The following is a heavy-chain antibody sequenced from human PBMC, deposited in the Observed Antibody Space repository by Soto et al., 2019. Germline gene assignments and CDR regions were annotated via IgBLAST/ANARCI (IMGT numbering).Heavy chain of an antibody. D-gene: IGHD3-3*01. V-gene: IGHV3-21*01. CDR2: ISSSSSYI. CDR3: AREGGLQFLDY. CDR1: GFTFSSYS. Sequence: GGSLRLSCAASGFTFSSYSMNWVRQAPGKGLEWVSSISSSSSYIYYADSVKGRFTVSRDNAKNSLYLQMNSLRAEDTAVYYCAREGGLQFLDYWGQGTLVTVSS. J-gene: IGHJ4*02.